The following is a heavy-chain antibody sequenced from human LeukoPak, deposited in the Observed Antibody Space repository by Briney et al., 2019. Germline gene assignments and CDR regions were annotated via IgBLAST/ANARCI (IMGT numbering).Heavy chain of an antibody. CDR1: GGSISRYY. CDR3: ARSDYHNSGSHTVFDAFDI. J-gene: IGHJ3*02. D-gene: IGHD3-10*01. CDR2: IDDSGNT. Sequence: SETLSLTCTVSGGSISRYYWSWIRRPPGRGLEWIGYIDDSGNTNYNPSLKSQVTISVDKSKNQFSLKLSFVTAADTATYYCARSDYHNSGSHTVFDAFDIWGQGTRVTVSS. V-gene: IGHV4-59*01.